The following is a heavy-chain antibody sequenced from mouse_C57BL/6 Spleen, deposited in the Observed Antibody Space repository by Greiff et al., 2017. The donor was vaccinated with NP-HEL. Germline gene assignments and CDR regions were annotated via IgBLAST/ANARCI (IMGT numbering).Heavy chain of an antibody. Sequence: VQLQQSGAELVKPGASVKLSCTASGFTIKDYYMHWVKQRPEQGLEWIGRIDPEDGETKYAPKFQGKATITADTSSNTAYLQLRSLTSEDTAVYYCARDCSTTARSFDYWGQGTTLTVSS. CDR2: IDPEDGET. V-gene: IGHV14-2*01. CDR3: ARDCSTTARSFDY. D-gene: IGHD1-2*01. J-gene: IGHJ2*01. CDR1: GFTIKDYY.